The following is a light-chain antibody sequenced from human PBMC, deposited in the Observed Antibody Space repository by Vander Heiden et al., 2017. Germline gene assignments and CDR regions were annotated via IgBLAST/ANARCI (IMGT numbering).Light chain of an antibody. J-gene: IGLJ3*02. Sequence: SYELTQPSAVSVSPGQTATITCSGDAVARKYVRWFQQKPGQAPVLVIYKDTERSSETPERFSGSSSGTTVTLTISGAQVDDEADYYCYCAPDHIGVFGGGTKLTVL. V-gene: IGLV3-27*01. CDR1: AVARKY. CDR2: KDT. CDR3: YCAPDHIGV.